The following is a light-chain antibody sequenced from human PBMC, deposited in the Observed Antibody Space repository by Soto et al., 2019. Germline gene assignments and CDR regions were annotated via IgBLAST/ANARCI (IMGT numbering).Light chain of an antibody. CDR2: EVS. Sequence: QSALTQPASVSGSPGQSITISCTGTSSDVGSYNLVSWYQQYPGKAPKFIIYEVSKRPSGVSNRFSGSKSGNTASLTISGLQAEDEADYYCCSYAGSTTPVVFGGGTKVTVL. V-gene: IGLV2-23*02. CDR1: SSDVGSYNL. CDR3: CSYAGSTTPVV. J-gene: IGLJ2*01.